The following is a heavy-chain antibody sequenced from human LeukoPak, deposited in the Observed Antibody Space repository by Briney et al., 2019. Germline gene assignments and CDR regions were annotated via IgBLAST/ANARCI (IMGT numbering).Heavy chain of an antibody. CDR2: MNPNSGNT. Sequence: ASVKVSCKASGGTFSSYTIGWVRQAPGQGLEWMGWMNPNSGNTGYAQKFQGRVTMTRNTSISTAYMELSSLRSEDTAVYYCARVSEGMLLTFGGVIVIPRPLDYWGQGTLSPSPQ. V-gene: IGHV1-8*02. CDR3: ARVSEGMLLTFGGVIVIPRPLDY. J-gene: IGHJ4*02. D-gene: IGHD3-16*02. CDR1: GGTFSSYT.